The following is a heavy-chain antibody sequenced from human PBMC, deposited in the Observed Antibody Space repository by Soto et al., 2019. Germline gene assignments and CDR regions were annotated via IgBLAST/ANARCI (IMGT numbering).Heavy chain of an antibody. CDR2: INHSGST. CDR3: ARPFLAAPGAFDY. D-gene: IGHD6-13*01. V-gene: IGHV4-34*01. J-gene: IGHJ4*02. Sequence: QVQLQQWGAGLLKPSETLSLTCAVYGGSFSGYYWSWIRQPPGKGLEWIGEINHSGSTNYNPSLKIRVTISVDTSKNQFSLKLSSVTAADTAVYYCARPFLAAPGAFDYWGQGTLVTVSS. CDR1: GGSFSGYY.